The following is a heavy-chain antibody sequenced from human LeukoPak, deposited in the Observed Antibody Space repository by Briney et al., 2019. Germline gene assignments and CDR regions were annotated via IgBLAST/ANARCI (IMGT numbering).Heavy chain of an antibody. J-gene: IGHJ4*02. Sequence: ASVKVSCKASGYTFTNYGISWVRQAPGQGLEWMGWISAYNGNTNYAQKLQGRVTMTTDTSTSTAYMELRSLRSDDTAVYYCARDVSIVGAPYYDYWGQGTLVTVSS. CDR2: ISAYNGNT. CDR3: ARDVSIVGAPYYDY. D-gene: IGHD1-26*01. CDR1: GYTFTNYG. V-gene: IGHV1-18*01.